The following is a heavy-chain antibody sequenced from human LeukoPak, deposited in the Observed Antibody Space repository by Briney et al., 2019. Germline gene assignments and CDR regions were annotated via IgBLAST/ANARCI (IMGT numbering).Heavy chain of an antibody. CDR1: GFTFSSYG. D-gene: IGHD2-2*01. J-gene: IGHJ4*02. V-gene: IGHV3-23*01. CDR2: ISGSGGST. Sequence: PGGSLRLSCAASGFTFSSYGMHWVRQAPGKGLEWVSAISGSGGSTYYADSVKGRFTISRDNSKNTLYLQMNSLRAEDTAVYYCARGGPGYCSSTSCYAADYWGQGTLVTVSS. CDR3: ARGGPGYCSSTSCYAADY.